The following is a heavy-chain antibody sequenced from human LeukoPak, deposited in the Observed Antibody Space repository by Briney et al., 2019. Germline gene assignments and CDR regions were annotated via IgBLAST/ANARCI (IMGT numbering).Heavy chain of an antibody. Sequence: ASVKVSCKASGYTFTGYYMHWVRQAAGQGLEWLGWINPNSGDTNYAQKFQGRVTMTRDTSISTAYMELSRLGSDDTALYYCARDLVHAFDIWGQGTMVTVSS. V-gene: IGHV1-2*02. D-gene: IGHD2-21*01. CDR2: INPNSGDT. CDR3: ARDLVHAFDI. J-gene: IGHJ3*02. CDR1: GYTFTGYY.